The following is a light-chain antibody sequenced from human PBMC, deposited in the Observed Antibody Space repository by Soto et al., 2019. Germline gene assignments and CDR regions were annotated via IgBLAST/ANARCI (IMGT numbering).Light chain of an antibody. CDR3: QQRSNWSWT. V-gene: IGKV3-11*01. CDR1: QSVSSY. CDR2: DAS. Sequence: EILLTQSPAPPSFSPRGKNTLSCRASQSVSSYLAWYQQKPGQAPRLLIYDASNRATGIPARFSGSGSGTDFTLTIISLEPEDFAVYYCQQRSNWSWTFGQGTKVDIK. J-gene: IGKJ1*01.